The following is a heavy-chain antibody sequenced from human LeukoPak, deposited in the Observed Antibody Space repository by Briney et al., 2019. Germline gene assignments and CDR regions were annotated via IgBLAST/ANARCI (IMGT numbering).Heavy chain of an antibody. J-gene: IGHJ4*02. CDR2: MNYSGST. Sequence: SETLSLTCAVYGGSFSGSYWSWIRQPPGKGLEWIGDMNYSGSTNYNPSLKSRVTISVDTSKNQFSLKLSSVSAADTAVYYCATRTGAKSGGDFWLRGTRATV. CDR3: ATRTGAKSGGDF. CDR1: GGSFSGSY. V-gene: IGHV4-34*01. D-gene: IGHD1-26*01.